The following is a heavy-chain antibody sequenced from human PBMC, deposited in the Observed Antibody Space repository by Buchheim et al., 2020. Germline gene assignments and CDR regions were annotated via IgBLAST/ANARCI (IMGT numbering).Heavy chain of an antibody. J-gene: IGHJ6*02. D-gene: IGHD2-15*01. V-gene: IGHV3-30*04. CDR1: GFTFSSYA. CDR2: ISYDGSKK. Sequence: QVQLVESGGGVVQPGRSLRLSCAASGFTFSSYAMHWVRQAPGKGLEWVAVISYDGSKKYYADSVKGRFTISRDNSQNTLYLQMNSLRAEDTAVYYCARDSKDIVVVVAATSNYYYGMDVWGQGTT. CDR3: ARDSKDIVVVVAATSNYYYGMDV.